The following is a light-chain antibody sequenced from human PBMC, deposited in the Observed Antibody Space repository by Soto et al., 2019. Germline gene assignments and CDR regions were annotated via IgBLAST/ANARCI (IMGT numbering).Light chain of an antibody. V-gene: IGKV1-27*01. CDR3: QKFNSAPFT. J-gene: IGKJ3*01. CDR2: SAS. Sequence: DIQMTQSPSSLSASVGDRVTITCRASQGVNNYLAWYQQKPGKVPQLLIYSASTLHPGVLSRFSGSGSGTDFTLTISSLQPEDVATYYCQKFNSAPFTFGPGTKVDIK. CDR1: QGVNNY.